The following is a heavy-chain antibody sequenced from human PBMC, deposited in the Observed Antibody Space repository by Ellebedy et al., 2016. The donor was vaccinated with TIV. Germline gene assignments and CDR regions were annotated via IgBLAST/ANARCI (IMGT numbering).Heavy chain of an antibody. D-gene: IGHD5-24*01. CDR1: GFTFSSYA. J-gene: IGHJ4*02. V-gene: IGHV3-23*01. CDR3: ARERVEMATIDY. Sequence: GGSLRLSCVVSGFTFSSYAMSWVRQAPGKGLEWVSGISGSGGSTDYADSVKGRFTISRDNSKNSLYLQMNSLRAEDTAVYYCARERVEMATIDYWGQGTLVTVSS. CDR2: ISGSGGST.